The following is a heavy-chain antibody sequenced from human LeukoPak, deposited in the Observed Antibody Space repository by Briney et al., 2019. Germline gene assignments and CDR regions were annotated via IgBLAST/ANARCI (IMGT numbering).Heavy chain of an antibody. CDR3: ARSYRSDY. D-gene: IGHD1-26*01. J-gene: IGHJ4*02. Sequence: GASVKVSCKASGYTFTGYYMHWVRQAPGQGPEWMGWINLHSGGTNYARNFQGRVTMTRDTSIITAYMELSRLRSDDTAVYYCARSYRSDYWGQGTLVTVSS. CDR2: INLHSGGT. V-gene: IGHV1-2*02. CDR1: GYTFTGYY.